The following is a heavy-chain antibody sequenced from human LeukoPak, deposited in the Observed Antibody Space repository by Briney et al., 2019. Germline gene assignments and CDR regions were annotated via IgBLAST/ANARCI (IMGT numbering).Heavy chain of an antibody. J-gene: IGHJ3*02. CDR3: AKDMRGSYVGPSAFDI. CDR2: IKQDGSEK. CDR1: GFTFSSYW. D-gene: IGHD1-26*01. V-gene: IGHV3-7*03. Sequence: PGGSLRLSCAASGFTFSSYWMSWVRQAPGKGLEWVANIKQDGSEKYYVDSVKGRFTISRDNAKNSLYLQMNSLRAEDVALYYCAKDMRGSYVGPSAFDIWGQGTMVTVSS.